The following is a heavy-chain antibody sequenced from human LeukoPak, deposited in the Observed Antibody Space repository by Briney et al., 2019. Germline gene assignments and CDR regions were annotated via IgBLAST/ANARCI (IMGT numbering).Heavy chain of an antibody. D-gene: IGHD2-15*01. J-gene: IGHJ6*02. V-gene: IGHV4-59*08. CDR2: IYYSVST. Sequence: SETLSHTCTVSGGSLSSYLWSAIRPPPGKGVEWIGYIYYSVSTNYNPPLQSRVTISVDTSKTQFSLMLISVTAADTAGYYCARQVASTGNSNCYYGMDVWGPGTTVSVSS. CDR1: GGSLSSYL. CDR3: ARQVASTGNSNCYYGMDV.